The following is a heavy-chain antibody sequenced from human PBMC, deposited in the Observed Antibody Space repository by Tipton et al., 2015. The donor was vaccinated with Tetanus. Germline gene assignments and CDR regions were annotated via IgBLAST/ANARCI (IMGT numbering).Heavy chain of an antibody. D-gene: IGHD2-15*01. J-gene: IGHJ6*02. CDR2: IDQFGNT. CDR3: ARDQKSATLSHFFYGLDV. V-gene: IGHV4-34*01. Sequence: TLSLTCAVSGGPFRGYYWSWIRQPPGMGLEWIGEIDQFGNTNYNPSLKSRLTLSVDTSRKQFSLRLSSVTAADTAVYYCARDQKSATLSHFFYGLDVWGQGTTVTVSS. CDR1: GGPFRGYY.